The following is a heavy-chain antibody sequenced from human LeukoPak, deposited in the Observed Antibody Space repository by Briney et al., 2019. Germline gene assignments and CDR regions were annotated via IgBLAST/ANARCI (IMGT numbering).Heavy chain of an antibody. CDR3: ARDPDGSGSYPIDY. V-gene: IGHV1-46*01. CDR2: FDPGHGET. D-gene: IGHD3-22*01. Sequence: ASVKVSCKASGYTFTSYYMHRVRQAPGKGLEWMGGFDPGHGETVYAQKFQGRVTMTRDTSTSTVYIELDSLTSDDTAVYFCARDPDGSGSYPIDYWGQGTLVTVSS. CDR1: GYTFTSYY. J-gene: IGHJ4*02.